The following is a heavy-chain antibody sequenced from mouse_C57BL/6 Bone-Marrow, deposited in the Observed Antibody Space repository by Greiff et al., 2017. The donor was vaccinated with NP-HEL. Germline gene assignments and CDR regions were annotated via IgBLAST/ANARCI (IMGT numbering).Heavy chain of an antibody. CDR2: IDPANGNT. CDR3: AIYYYGSSPYYAMDY. D-gene: IGHD1-1*01. J-gene: IGHJ4*01. CDR1: GFNIKNTY. Sequence: VQLQQSVAELMRPGASVKLSCTASGFNIKNTYMPWVKQRPEQGLEWIGRIDPANGNTKYAPKFQGKATITADTSSNTAYLQLSSLTSEDTAIYYCAIYYYGSSPYYAMDYWGQGTSVTVSS. V-gene: IGHV14-3*01.